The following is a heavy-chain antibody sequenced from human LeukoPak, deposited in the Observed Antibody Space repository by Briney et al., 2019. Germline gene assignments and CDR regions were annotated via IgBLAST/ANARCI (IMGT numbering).Heavy chain of an antibody. V-gene: IGHV6-1*01. Sequence: SQILSLTCALSGDSVSTNGAAWYWIRQSPSRGLEWLGRTYYRSNWSYDYAVSVKTRMTINPDTSRNQFSLQLNSVTPEDTAVYYCARGVNRVLDYWGQGTPVTVSS. D-gene: IGHD3-10*01. CDR1: GDSVSTNGAA. CDR3: ARGVNRVLDY. J-gene: IGHJ4*02. CDR2: TYYRSNWSY.